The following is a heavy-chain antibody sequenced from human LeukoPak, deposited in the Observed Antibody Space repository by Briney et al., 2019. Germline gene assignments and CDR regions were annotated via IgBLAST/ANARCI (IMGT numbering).Heavy chain of an antibody. CDR1: GFTFSSYS. Sequence: GGSLRLSCAASGFTFSSYSMDWVRQAPGKGLVWVSSISSSSSYIYYADSVKGRFTISRDNAKNSLYLQINSLRAEDTAVYFCARDRWDIVVVPAAREIDYWGQGTLVTVSS. CDR2: ISSSSSYI. V-gene: IGHV3-21*01. D-gene: IGHD2-2*01. J-gene: IGHJ4*02. CDR3: ARDRWDIVVVPAAREIDY.